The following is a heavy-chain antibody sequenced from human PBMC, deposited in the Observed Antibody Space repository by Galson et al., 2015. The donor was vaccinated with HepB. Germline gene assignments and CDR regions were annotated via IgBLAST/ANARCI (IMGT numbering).Heavy chain of an antibody. V-gene: IGHV1-2*06. CDR2: INPNSGGT. CDR3: ARAPPVAGTSEDY. CDR1: GYTFTGYY. J-gene: IGHJ4*02. Sequence: SVKVSCKASGYTFTGYYMHWVRQAPGQGLEWMGRINPNSGGTNYAQKFQGRVTMTRDTSISTAYMELSRLRSDDTAVYYCARAPPVAGTSEDYWGQGTLVTVSS. D-gene: IGHD6-19*01.